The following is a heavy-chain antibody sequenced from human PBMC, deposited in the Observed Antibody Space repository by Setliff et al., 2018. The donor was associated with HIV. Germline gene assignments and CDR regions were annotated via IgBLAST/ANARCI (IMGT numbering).Heavy chain of an antibody. CDR3: ARVDSSGFGAYYYYYYMDV. CDR1: GFTFSGSA. CDR2: IRSKANSYAT. D-gene: IGHD3-22*01. J-gene: IGHJ6*03. Sequence: GGSLRLSCAASGFTFSGSAMHWVRQASGKGLEWVGRIRSKANSYATAYAASVKGRFTISRGDSKSIDYLQMNSLKTEDTAVYYCARVDSSGFGAYYYYYYMDVWGKGTTVTVSS. V-gene: IGHV3-73*01.